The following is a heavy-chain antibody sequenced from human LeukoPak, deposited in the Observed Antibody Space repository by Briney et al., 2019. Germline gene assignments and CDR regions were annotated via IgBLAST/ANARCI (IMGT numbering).Heavy chain of an antibody. D-gene: IGHD2-21*02. CDR3: AKESGDCGADCLALNDY. CDR1: GSTFNTYT. Sequence: GGSLRLSCAASGSTFNTYTMSWVRQAPGKGLEWVSSISSRSTNIYYADSVKGRFTVSRDNTKNSLYLQMDSLRAEDTAVYFCAKESGDCGADCLALNDYWGQGTLVTVSS. J-gene: IGHJ4*02. CDR2: ISSRSTNI. V-gene: IGHV3-21*01.